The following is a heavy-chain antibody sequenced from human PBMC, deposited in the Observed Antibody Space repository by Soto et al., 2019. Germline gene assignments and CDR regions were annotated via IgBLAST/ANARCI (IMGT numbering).Heavy chain of an antibody. CDR1: GFTFSSYA. J-gene: IGHJ4*02. CDR2: ISGSGGTT. CDR3: AKAAYAVDYYFDY. D-gene: IGHD2-2*01. V-gene: IGHV3-23*01. Sequence: EVQLLESGGGLVQPGGSLRLSCAASGFTFSSYAMSWVRQAPGKGLEWVSGISGSGGTTYYADSVKGRFTISRDNSKNMLYLRMSSLRVEATAVYYCAKAAYAVDYYFDYWGQGTLVTVSS.